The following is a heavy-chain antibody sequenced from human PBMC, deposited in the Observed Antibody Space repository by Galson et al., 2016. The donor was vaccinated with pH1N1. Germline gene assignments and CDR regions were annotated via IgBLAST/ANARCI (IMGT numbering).Heavy chain of an antibody. J-gene: IGHJ6*03. Sequence: QSGAEVKKPGESLKISCKGSGYSFTSYWISWVRQMPGKGLEWMGIIFPGDSDTRYSPSFQGQVTISADKSISTAYLQWNSLRASDTAMYYCARSPADPGYSYYYMDVWGKGTTVSVSS. CDR1: GYSFTSYW. V-gene: IGHV5-51*03. D-gene: IGHD2-21*01. CDR2: IFPGDSDT. CDR3: ARSPADPGYSYYYMDV.